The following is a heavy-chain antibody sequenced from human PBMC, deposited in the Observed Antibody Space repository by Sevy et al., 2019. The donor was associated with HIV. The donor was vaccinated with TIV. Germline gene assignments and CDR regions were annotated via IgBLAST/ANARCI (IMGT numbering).Heavy chain of an antibody. D-gene: IGHD6-25*01. CDR2: ISSSSSYI. Sequence: GGSLRLSCAASGFTFSSYSMNWVRQAPGKGLEWVSSISSSSSYIYYADSVKGRFTISRDNAKNSLYLQMNSLRAEDTAVYYCAREMRPAYYGMDAWGQGTTVTVSS. J-gene: IGHJ6*02. CDR1: GFTFSSYS. CDR3: AREMRPAYYGMDA. V-gene: IGHV3-21*01.